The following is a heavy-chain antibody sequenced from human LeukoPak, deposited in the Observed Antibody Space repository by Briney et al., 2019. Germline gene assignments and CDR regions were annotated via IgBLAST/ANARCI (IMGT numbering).Heavy chain of an antibody. CDR3: ARGPLENYFDY. CDR1: GGSFSGYY. Sequence: SETLSLTCAVYGGSFSGYYWSWIRQPPGKGLEWIGEINHSGSTNYNPSLKSRVTISVDTSKNQFSLKLSSVTAADTAVYYCARGPLENYFDYWGQGTLVTVSS. J-gene: IGHJ4*02. V-gene: IGHV4-34*01. CDR2: INHSGST. D-gene: IGHD1-1*01.